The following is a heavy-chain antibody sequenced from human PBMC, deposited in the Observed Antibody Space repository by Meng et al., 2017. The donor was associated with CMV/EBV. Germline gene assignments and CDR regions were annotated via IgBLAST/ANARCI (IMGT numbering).Heavy chain of an antibody. D-gene: IGHD2-15*01. Sequence: GGSLRLSCAASGFTFSSYSMNWVRQAPGKGLEWGSSIRRSSSYMYYTDSVKGRFTISRDNGKNSRYLQMNSLRAEDTAVYYCARPSYCSGGSCYSPFDYWGQGTLVTVSS. J-gene: IGHJ4*02. CDR1: GFTFSSYS. V-gene: IGHV3-21*01. CDR2: IRRSSSYM. CDR3: ARPSYCSGGSCYSPFDY.